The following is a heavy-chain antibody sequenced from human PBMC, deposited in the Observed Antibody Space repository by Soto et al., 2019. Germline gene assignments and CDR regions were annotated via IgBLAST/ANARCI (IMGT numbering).Heavy chain of an antibody. CDR3: ARDLWELLLGFDY. V-gene: IGHV1-3*01. J-gene: IGHJ4*02. CDR1: GYTFTSYA. Sequence: QVQLVQAGAEVKKPGASVKVSCKASGYTFTSYAMHWVRQAPGQRLEWMGWINAGNGNTKYSQKLQGRVTITRDTSASTAYMELSRLRSEDTAVYYCARDLWELLLGFDYWGQGTLVTVYS. CDR2: INAGNGNT. D-gene: IGHD1-26*01.